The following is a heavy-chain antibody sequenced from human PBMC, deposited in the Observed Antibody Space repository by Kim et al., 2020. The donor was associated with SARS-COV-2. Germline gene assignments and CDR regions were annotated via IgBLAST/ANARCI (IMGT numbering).Heavy chain of an antibody. CDR2: ISGSGGST. D-gene: IGHD6-13*01. J-gene: IGHJ1*01. V-gene: IGHV3-23*01. CDR3: AKARGYSCSRTGSFQH. CDR1: GFTFSSYA. Sequence: GGSLRLSCAASGFTFSSYAMSWVRQAPGKGLEWVSAISGSGGSTYYADSVKGRFTISRDNSKNTLYLQMNSLRAEDTAVYYCAKARGYSCSRTGSFQHWGQGTLVTVS.